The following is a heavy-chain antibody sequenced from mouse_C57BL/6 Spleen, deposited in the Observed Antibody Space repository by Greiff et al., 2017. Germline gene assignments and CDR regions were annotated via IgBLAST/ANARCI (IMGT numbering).Heavy chain of an antibody. Sequence: QVQLQQSGAELVRPGASVTLSCKASGYTFTDYEMHWVKQTPVHGLEWIGAIDPETGGTAYNQKFKGKAILTADKSSSTAYMELRSLTSEDSAVDYCTRDYRSNYAFPFDYWGQGTTLTVSS. CDR2: IDPETGGT. J-gene: IGHJ2*01. CDR1: GYTFTDYE. D-gene: IGHD2-5*01. CDR3: TRDYRSNYAFPFDY. V-gene: IGHV1-15*01.